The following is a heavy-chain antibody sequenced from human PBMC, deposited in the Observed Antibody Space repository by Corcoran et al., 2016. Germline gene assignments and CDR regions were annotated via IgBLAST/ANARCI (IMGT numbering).Heavy chain of an antibody. CDR2: IYPGDSDT. D-gene: IGHD2-2*01. Sequence: EVQLVQSGAEVKKPGESLKISCKGSGYSFTSYWIGWVRQMPGKGLEWMGIIYPGDSDTRYSPSFQGQVTISADKSISTAYLQWSILKASDTAMYYCARPTSCSTTTCYFDYWGQGTLVTVSS. CDR3: ARPTSCSTTTCYFDY. CDR1: GYSFTSYW. J-gene: IGHJ4*02. V-gene: IGHV5-51*01.